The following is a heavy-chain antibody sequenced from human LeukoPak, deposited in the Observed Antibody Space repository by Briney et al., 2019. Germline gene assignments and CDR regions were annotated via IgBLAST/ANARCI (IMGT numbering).Heavy chain of an antibody. V-gene: IGHV4-34*01. CDR1: GGSFSGYY. CDR2: INHSGST. Sequence: PSETLSLTRAVYGGSFSGYYWSWIRQPPGKGLEWIGEINHSGSTNYNPSLKSRVTISVDTSKNQFSLKLSSVTAADTAVYYCARRRYCSSTSCNNGYFQHWGQGTLVTVSS. CDR3: ARRRYCSSTSCNNGYFQH. D-gene: IGHD2-2*01. J-gene: IGHJ1*01.